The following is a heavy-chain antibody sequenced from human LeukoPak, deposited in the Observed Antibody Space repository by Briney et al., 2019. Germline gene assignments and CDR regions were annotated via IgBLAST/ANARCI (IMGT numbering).Heavy chain of an antibody. CDR3: ARSHSYSSSWSPFWYFDL. Sequence: ASVKVSCKASGYTFTSYAMHWVRQAPGQRLEWMGWINAGNGNTKYSQKFQGRVTITRDTSASTAYMELSSLRSEDTAVYYCARSHSYSSSWSPFWYFDLWGRGTLVTVSS. CDR2: INAGNGNT. CDR1: GYTFTSYA. J-gene: IGHJ2*01. D-gene: IGHD6-13*01. V-gene: IGHV1-3*01.